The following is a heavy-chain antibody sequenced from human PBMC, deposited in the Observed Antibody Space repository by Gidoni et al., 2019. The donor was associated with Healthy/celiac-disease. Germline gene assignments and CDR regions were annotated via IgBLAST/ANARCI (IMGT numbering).Heavy chain of an antibody. J-gene: IGHJ4*02. Sequence: QVQLVESGGGLVKPGGSLRLSCAASGFTFRDYYMSWIRQAPGKGLEWVSYISSSSSYTNYADSVKGRFTISRDNAKNSLYLQMNSRRAEDTAVYYCARVPPIAVAEPGSVDYWGQGTLVTVSS. D-gene: IGHD6-19*01. V-gene: IGHV3-11*05. CDR1: GFTFRDYY. CDR2: ISSSSSYT. CDR3: ARVPPIAVAEPGSVDY.